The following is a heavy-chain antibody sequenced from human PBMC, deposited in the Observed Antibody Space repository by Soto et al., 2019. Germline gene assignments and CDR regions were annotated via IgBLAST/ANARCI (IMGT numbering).Heavy chain of an antibody. J-gene: IGHJ6*02. V-gene: IGHV3-33*01. CDR1: GFTFSSYG. D-gene: IGHD3-3*01. CDR2: IWYDGSNK. CDR3: ARDKGEVYYDFWSGYLPHYYYGMDV. Sequence: GGSLRLSCAASGFTFSSYGMHWVRQAPGKGLEWVAVIWYDGSNKYYADSVKGRFTISRDNSKNTLYLQMNSLRAEDTAVYYCARDKGEVYYDFWSGYLPHYYYGMDVWGQGTTVTVSS.